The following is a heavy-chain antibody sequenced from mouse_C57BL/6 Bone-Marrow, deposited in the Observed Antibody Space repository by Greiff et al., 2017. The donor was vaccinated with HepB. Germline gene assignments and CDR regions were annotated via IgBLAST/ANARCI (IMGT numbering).Heavy chain of an antibody. CDR1: GYTFTSYW. V-gene: IGHV1-64*01. J-gene: IGHJ4*01. Sequence: VQLQQPGAELVKPGASVKLSCKASGYTFTSYWMHWVKQRPGQGLEWIGMIHPNSGSTNYNEKFKSKATLTVDKSSSTAYMQLSSLTSEDSAVYYCARTGYPRDYYAMDYWGQGTSVTVSS. CDR2: IHPNSGST. D-gene: IGHD2-2*01. CDR3: ARTGYPRDYYAMDY.